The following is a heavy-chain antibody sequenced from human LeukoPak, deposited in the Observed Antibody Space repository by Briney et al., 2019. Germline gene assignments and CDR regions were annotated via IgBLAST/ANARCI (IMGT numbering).Heavy chain of an antibody. CDR1: GFTFSNYR. D-gene: IGHD6-13*01. J-gene: IGHJ3*02. Sequence: GGSLRLSCAASGFTFSNYRMNWVRQAPGKGLEWVSSISSSSAYMSYADSVKGRFTISRDNAKNSLYLQMNSLRAEDTAVYYCARGSLEQLSHAIDIWGQGTMVTASS. V-gene: IGHV3-21*03. CDR2: ISSSSAYM. CDR3: ARGSLEQLSHAIDI.